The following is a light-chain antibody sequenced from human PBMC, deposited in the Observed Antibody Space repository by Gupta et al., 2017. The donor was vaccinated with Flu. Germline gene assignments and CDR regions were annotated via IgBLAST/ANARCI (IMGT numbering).Light chain of an antibody. CDR2: SAS. CDR3: QQYSKWPLT. CDR1: QSVSSS. Sequence: EIVMTQSPDTLSVSPGERVTLSCRASQSVSSSLAWYQQHPGQAPRLLIYSASTRATAIPARFSGSGSGTEFTLTISSLQSEDFAVYYCQQYSKWPLTFGGGTKVELK. J-gene: IGKJ4*01. V-gene: IGKV3-15*01.